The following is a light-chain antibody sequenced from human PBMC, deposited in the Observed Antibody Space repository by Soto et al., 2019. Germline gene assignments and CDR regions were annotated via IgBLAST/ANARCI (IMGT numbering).Light chain of an antibody. CDR3: QQYGSSPQT. J-gene: IGKJ1*01. Sequence: EIVLTQSPGTLSLSPGERATLSCRASQSVSSSYLAWYQQKPGQAPRLLIYGASSRATGMPDRFSGSGSGTAFTLTISRLEPEDFAVYYCQQYGSSPQTFGQGTKVEIK. CDR2: GAS. V-gene: IGKV3-20*01. CDR1: QSVSSSY.